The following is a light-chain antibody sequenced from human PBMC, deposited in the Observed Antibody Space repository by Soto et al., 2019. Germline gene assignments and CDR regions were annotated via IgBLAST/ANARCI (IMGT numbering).Light chain of an antibody. J-gene: IGKJ2*01. V-gene: IGKV3-20*01. CDR3: QQYGNSSYT. CDR1: QSVSSSC. Sequence: EIVLTQSPGTLSLSPGERATLSCRASQSVSSSCLAWYQQKPGQAPRLLIYGASSRATDIPDRFSGSGSGTDFTLTISRLEPEDFAVYYCQQYGNSSYTFGQGTKLEIK. CDR2: GAS.